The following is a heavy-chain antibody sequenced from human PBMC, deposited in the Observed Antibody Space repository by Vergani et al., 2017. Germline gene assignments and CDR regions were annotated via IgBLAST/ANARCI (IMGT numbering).Heavy chain of an antibody. D-gene: IGHD2-2*01. CDR1: GFTFNSYA. CDR2: INNNGGST. CDR3: AKVCGSTSCPYGGGAFDV. V-gene: IGHV3-23*01. Sequence: QLLESGGGLIQPGGSLRLSCAASGFTFNSYAMTWVRQAPEKGLEWVSGINNNGGSTYYADSVKGRFTISRDNSKNTLYLQMTDLRAEDTATYYCAKVCGSTSCPYGGGAFDVWGHGTMVTVSS. J-gene: IGHJ3*01.